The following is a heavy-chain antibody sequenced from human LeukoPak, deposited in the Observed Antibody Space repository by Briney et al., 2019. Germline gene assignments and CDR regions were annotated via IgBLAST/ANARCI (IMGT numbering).Heavy chain of an antibody. Sequence: SETLSLTCTVSGGSISSSSYYWGWIRQPPGKGLEWIGSIYYSGSTYYNPSLKSRVTISVDTSKNQFSLKLSSVTAADTAVYYCASEVPLGVAPMGDAFDIWGQGTMVTVSS. CDR1: GGSISSSSYY. CDR3: ASEVPLGVAPMGDAFDI. J-gene: IGHJ3*02. D-gene: IGHD5-12*01. CDR2: IYYSGST. V-gene: IGHV4-39*07.